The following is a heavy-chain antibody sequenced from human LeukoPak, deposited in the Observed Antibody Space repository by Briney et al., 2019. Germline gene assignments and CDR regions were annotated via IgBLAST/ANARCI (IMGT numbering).Heavy chain of an antibody. CDR1: GGSISSYY. D-gene: IGHD6-19*01. J-gene: IGHJ6*03. Sequence: PSETLSLTCTVSGGSISSYYWSWIRQPAGKGLEWIGRIYTSGSTNYNPSLKSRVTMSVDTPKNQFSLKLSSVTAADTAVYYCAREGTYSSGWYGHYYYYYMDVWGKGTTVTVSS. CDR2: IYTSGST. CDR3: AREGTYSSGWYGHYYYYYMDV. V-gene: IGHV4-4*07.